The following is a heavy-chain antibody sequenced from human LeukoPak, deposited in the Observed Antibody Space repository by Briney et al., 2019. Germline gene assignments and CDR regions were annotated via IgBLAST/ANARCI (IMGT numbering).Heavy chain of an antibody. CDR1: GFTFSSYW. CDR3: ARDAPGEYQLLWTHYYYYYMAV. J-gene: IGHJ6*03. Sequence: PGGSLRLSCAASGFTFSSYWMSWVRQAPGKGLEWVANIKQDGSEKYYVDSVKGRFTISRDNAKNSLYLQMNSLRAEDTAVYYCARDAPGEYQLLWTHYYYYYMAVWGKGTTVTVSS. D-gene: IGHD2-2*01. V-gene: IGHV3-7*01. CDR2: IKQDGSEK.